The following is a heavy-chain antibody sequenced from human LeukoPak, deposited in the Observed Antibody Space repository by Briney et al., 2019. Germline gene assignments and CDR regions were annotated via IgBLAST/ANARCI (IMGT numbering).Heavy chain of an antibody. V-gene: IGHV3-7*01. CDR3: AREDDWNYEDY. CDR1: GFTFSSYW. J-gene: IGHJ4*02. Sequence: RGSLRLSCAASGFTFSSYWMSWVRQAPGKGLEWVANIKQDGSEKYYVDSVKGRFTISRDDAKNSLYLQMNSLRAEDTAIYYCAREDDWNYEDYWGQGTLVTVSS. D-gene: IGHD1-7*01. CDR2: IKQDGSEK.